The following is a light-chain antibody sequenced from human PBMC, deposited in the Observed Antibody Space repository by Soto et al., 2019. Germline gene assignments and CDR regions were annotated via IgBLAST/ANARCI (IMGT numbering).Light chain of an antibody. CDR1: SSDVGGYNY. Sequence: QSVLTQPPSASGSPGQSVTISCTGTSSDVGGYNYVSWHQQHPGKAPKVMIYEVSKRPSGVPDRFSGSKSGNTASLTVSGLQAEDEADYYCSSYAGSNNFVVFGGGTKLTVL. J-gene: IGLJ2*01. CDR3: SSYAGSNNFVV. CDR2: EVS. V-gene: IGLV2-8*01.